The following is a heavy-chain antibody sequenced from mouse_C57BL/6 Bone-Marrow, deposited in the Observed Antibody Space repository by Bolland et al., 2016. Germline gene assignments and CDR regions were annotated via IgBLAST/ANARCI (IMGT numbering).Heavy chain of an antibody. J-gene: IGHJ4*01. CDR2: SGNT. Sequence: SGNTYYNEKFKGKATLTADKSSSTAYMELRSLTSEDSAVYFCARDEGMEYWGQGTS. V-gene: IGHV1-81*01. CDR3: ARDEGMEY.